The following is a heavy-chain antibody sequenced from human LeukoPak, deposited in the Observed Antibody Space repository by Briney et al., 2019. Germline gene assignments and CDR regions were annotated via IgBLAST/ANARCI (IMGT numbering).Heavy chain of an antibody. CDR2: IYPGDSDT. CDR3: ARQRYCSSTSCYTRYDY. Sequence: GESLKISCKGSGYSLTSYWIGWVRQMPGKGLEWMGIIYPGDSDTRYSPSFQGQVTISADKSISTAYLQWSSLKASDTAMYCCARQRYCSSTSCYTRYDYWGQGTLVTVSS. CDR1: GYSLTSYW. J-gene: IGHJ4*02. D-gene: IGHD2-2*01. V-gene: IGHV5-51*01.